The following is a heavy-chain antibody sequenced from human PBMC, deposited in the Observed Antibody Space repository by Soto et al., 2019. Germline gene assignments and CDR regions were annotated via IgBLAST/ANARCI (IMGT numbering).Heavy chain of an antibody. D-gene: IGHD1-26*01. CDR2: ISYDGSKK. CDR1: GFTFSSYG. J-gene: IGHJ4*02. Sequence: GGSLRLSCEASGFTFSSYGMHWVRQAPGKGLEWVAVISYDGSKKYYADSVKGRFTISRDNSKNTLYLQMNSLRAEDRAVYYCANVEGGAYPDFDLWGQGTLVTGSS. CDR3: ANVEGGAYPDFDL. V-gene: IGHV3-30*18.